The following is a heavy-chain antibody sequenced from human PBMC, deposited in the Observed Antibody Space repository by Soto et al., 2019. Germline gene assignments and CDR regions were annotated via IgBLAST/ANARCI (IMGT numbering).Heavy chain of an antibody. D-gene: IGHD5-18*01. J-gene: IGHJ4*02. CDR2: LYSAGNT. CDR3: ARGHAYSYGYSYYFDY. Sequence: EVQLVESGGGLIQPGGSLRLSCAASGFTVSSNFMSWVRQAPGKGPEWVSSLYSAGNTFYADSVKGRFSISRDDSKNTVFLQMNSLGAEDTAVYFCARGHAYSYGYSYYFDYWGQGTLVTVSS. CDR1: GFTVSSNF. V-gene: IGHV3-53*01.